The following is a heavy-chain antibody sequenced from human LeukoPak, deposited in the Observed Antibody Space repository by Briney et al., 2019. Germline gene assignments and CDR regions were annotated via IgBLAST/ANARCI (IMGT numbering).Heavy chain of an antibody. Sequence: ASVKVSCKASGGTFSSYAISWVRQAPGQGREWMGRIIPIFGTANYAQKFQGRVTIITDESTSTAYMELSSLRSEDTAVYYCARDHYYYYYMDVWGKGTTVTVSS. V-gene: IGHV1-69*05. CDR1: GGTFSSYA. CDR3: ARDHYYYYYMDV. CDR2: IIPIFGTA. J-gene: IGHJ6*03.